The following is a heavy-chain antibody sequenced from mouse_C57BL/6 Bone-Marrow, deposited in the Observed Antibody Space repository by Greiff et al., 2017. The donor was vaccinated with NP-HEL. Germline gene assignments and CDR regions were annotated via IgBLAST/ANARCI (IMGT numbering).Heavy chain of an antibody. CDR1: GYTFTSYW. Sequence: VQLQQPGAELVRPGSSVKLSCKASGYTFTSYWMHWVKQRPIQGLEWIGNIDPSDSETHYNQKFKDKATLTVDKSSSTAYMQLSSLTSEDSAVYYCARLITTVVATGAMDYWGQGTSVTVSS. D-gene: IGHD1-1*01. J-gene: IGHJ4*01. V-gene: IGHV1-52*01. CDR3: ARLITTVVATGAMDY. CDR2: IDPSDSET.